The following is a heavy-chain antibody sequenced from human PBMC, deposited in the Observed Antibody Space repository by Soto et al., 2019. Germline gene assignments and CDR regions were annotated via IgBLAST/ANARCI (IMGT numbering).Heavy chain of an antibody. J-gene: IGHJ3*02. CDR2: ISAYNGNT. CDR3: ARVQILTGTTSAFDI. CDR1: GYTFTSYA. V-gene: IGHV1-18*01. D-gene: IGHD1-20*01. Sequence: ASVKVSCKASGYTFTSYAISSVRQAPGQGLEWMGWISAYNGNTNYAQKLQGRVTMTTDTSTSTAYMELRSLRSDDTAVYYCARVQILTGTTSAFDIWGQGTMVTVS.